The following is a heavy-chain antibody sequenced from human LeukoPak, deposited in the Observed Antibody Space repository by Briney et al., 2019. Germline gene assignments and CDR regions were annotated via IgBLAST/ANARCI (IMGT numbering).Heavy chain of an antibody. D-gene: IGHD3-10*01. V-gene: IGHV3-7*03. CDR3: ARGTYYYGSGSPETGY. J-gene: IGHJ4*02. Sequence: GGSLRLSCVASGFTFSGYWMIWVRQAPGKGLEWMANIKQDGSEKYYVDSVKGRFTIARDNAKNSLYLQMNSLRAEDTAVYYCARGTYYYGSGSPETGYWGQGTLVTVSS. CDR2: IKQDGSEK. CDR1: GFTFSGYW.